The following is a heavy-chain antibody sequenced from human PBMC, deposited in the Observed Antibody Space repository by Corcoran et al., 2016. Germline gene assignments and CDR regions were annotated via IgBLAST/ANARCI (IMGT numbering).Heavy chain of an antibody. CDR3: ASTPFFWSGSGGYYYGMDV. J-gene: IGHJ6*02. CDR1: GGTFSSYA. D-gene: IGHD3-3*01. Sequence: QVQLVQSGAEVKKPGSSVKVSCKASGGTFSSYAISWVRQAPGQGLEWMGGIIPIFGTANYAQKFQGRVTITADESTSTAYMELSSLRSEDTAVYYCASTPFFWSGSGGYYYGMDVWGQGTTVTVSS. CDR2: IIPIFGTA. V-gene: IGHV1-69*01.